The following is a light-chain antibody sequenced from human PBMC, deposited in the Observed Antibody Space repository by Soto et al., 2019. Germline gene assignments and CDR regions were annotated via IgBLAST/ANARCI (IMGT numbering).Light chain of an antibody. J-gene: IGLJ1*01. V-gene: IGLV2-14*01. CDR3: MSYRSSGTLV. Sequence: QSALTQPASVSGSPGQSITISCTGTSSDIGNYNFVSWYQHHPGKAPKLIIYEVTNRPSGVSNRFSGSKSGNTASLTISGLQAEDESDYYCMSYRSSGTLVFGTATQLTVL. CDR1: SSDIGNYNF. CDR2: EVT.